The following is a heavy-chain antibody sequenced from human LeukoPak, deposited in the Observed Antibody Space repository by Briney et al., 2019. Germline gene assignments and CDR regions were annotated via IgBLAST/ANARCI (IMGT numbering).Heavy chain of an antibody. CDR3: ASTVISGYRIDY. Sequence: GSLRLSCAASGFTFSSYSMNWVRQPPGKGLEWIGEINHSGSTNYNPSLKSRVTISVDTSKNQSSLKLSSVTAADTAVYYCASTVISGYRIDYWGQGTLVTVSS. CDR1: GFTFSSYS. D-gene: IGHD3-22*01. V-gene: IGHV4-34*01. CDR2: INHSGST. J-gene: IGHJ4*02.